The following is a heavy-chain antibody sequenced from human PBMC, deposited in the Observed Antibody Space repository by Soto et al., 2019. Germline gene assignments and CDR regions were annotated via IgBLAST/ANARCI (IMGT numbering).Heavy chain of an antibody. J-gene: IGHJ4*02. CDR2: IDSTGGT. CDR3: ARKTDSGGSGKGAY. Sequence: EVQLVEAGGGLVQPGGSLRLSCAASGFNVSRNYMNWVRQAPGRGPEWVSLIDSTGGTKYADSAMGRFTISRDTSKNSLYLQMNRLRVEDTAVYYCARKTDSGGSGKGAYWGRGTLVTVSS. CDR1: GFNVSRNY. V-gene: IGHV3-66*01. D-gene: IGHD1-26*01.